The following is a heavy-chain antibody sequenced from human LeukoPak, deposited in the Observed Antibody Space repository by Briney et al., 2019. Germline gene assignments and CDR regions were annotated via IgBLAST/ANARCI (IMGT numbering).Heavy chain of an antibody. CDR1: GFTFSSYS. J-gene: IGHJ4*02. Sequence: GGSLRLSCAGSGFTFSSYSMNWVRQVPGKGLECLANIKEDGSETYYADSVKGRFTISRDNPKNLLFLQINSLRVEDTAVYYCARETPRRGETRDGYRWGQGTLVTVSS. D-gene: IGHD5-24*01. CDR3: ARETPRRGETRDGYR. CDR2: IKEDGSET. V-gene: IGHV3-7*01.